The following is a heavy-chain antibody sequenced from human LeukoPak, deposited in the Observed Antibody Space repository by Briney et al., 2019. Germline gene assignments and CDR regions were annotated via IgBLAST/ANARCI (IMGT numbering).Heavy chain of an antibody. CDR1: GFTFSSYA. D-gene: IGHD3-9*01. J-gene: IGHJ4*02. Sequence: HSGGSLRLSCAASGFTFSSYAMSWVRQAPGKGLEWVSAISGSGGSTYYADSVKGRFTISRDNSKNTLYLQMNSLSAEDTAVYYCAKGGLRYFDWLLSTYWGQGTLVTVSS. CDR3: AKGGLRYFDWLLSTY. V-gene: IGHV3-23*01. CDR2: ISGSGGST.